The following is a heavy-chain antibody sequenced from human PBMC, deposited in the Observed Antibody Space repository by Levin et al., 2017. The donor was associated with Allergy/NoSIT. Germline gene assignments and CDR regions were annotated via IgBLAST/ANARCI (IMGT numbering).Heavy chain of an antibody. Sequence: KVSCKVSGYSFINYWIGWVRQMPGKGLEWMGIIYPGDSDTIYSPSFQGQVTISADNSISTAYLQWSSLKASDPALYYCARRGSDCTSTKCYFYLDYWGQGTLVTVSS. J-gene: IGHJ4*02. CDR2: IYPGDSDT. V-gene: IGHV5-51*01. CDR3: ARRGSDCTSTKCYFYLDY. CDR1: GYSFINYW. D-gene: IGHD2-2*01.